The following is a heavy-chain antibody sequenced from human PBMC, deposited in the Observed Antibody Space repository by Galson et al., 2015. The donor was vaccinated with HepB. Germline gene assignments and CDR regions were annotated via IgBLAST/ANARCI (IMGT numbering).Heavy chain of an antibody. Sequence: SVKVSCKASGYTFTSYDINWVRQATGQGLEWMGWMNPNSGNTGYAQKFQGRVTMTRNTSISTAYMELSSLRSEDTAVYYCAREGHSLAAAGGLWYYYYYMDVWGKGTTVTVSS. V-gene: IGHV1-8*01. D-gene: IGHD6-13*01. CDR1: GYTFTSYD. J-gene: IGHJ6*03. CDR2: MNPNSGNT. CDR3: AREGHSLAAAGGLWYYYYYMDV.